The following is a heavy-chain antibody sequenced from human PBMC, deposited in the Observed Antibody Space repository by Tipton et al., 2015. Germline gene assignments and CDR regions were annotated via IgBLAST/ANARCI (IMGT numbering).Heavy chain of an antibody. Sequence: TLSLTCTVSGGSISSEYWSWIRQPPGKGLEWIGYVFYTGSTYYNPSLESRVTISVDTFENQFSLKLSSITAADTAVYYCARGHYVSGWYSHYFDLWGRGSLVTVSS. D-gene: IGHD6-19*01. CDR3: ARGHYVSGWYSHYFDL. CDR1: GGSISSEY. CDR2: VFYTGST. V-gene: IGHV4-59*12. J-gene: IGHJ2*01.